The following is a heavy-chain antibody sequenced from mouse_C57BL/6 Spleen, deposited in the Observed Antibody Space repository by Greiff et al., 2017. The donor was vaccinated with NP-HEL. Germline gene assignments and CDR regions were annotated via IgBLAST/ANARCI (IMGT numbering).Heavy chain of an antibody. Sequence: QVQLQESGPELVKPGASVKISCKASGYTFTDYYIKWVKQRPGQGLEWIGWIFPGSGSTYYNEKFKGKATFTVDKSSSTAYMLLSSLTSEDSAVYFCARSQATRYFGYWGQGTTLTVSS. CDR3: ARSQATRYFGY. J-gene: IGHJ2*01. D-gene: IGHD3-2*02. CDR1: GYTFTDYY. V-gene: IGHV1-75*01. CDR2: IFPGSGST.